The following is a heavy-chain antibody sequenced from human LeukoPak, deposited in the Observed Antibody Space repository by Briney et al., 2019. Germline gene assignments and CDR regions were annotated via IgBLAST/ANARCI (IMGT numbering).Heavy chain of an antibody. V-gene: IGHV4-59*12. D-gene: IGHD2-2*02. CDR2: IYYSGST. CDR3: ARPWRRVVPAAIGGYFDY. CDR1: GGSISSYY. J-gene: IGHJ4*02. Sequence: SETLSLTCTVSGGSISSYYWSWIRQPPGKGLEWIGYIYYSGSTNYNPSLKSRVTISVDTSKNQFSLKLSSVTAADTAVYYCARPWRRVVPAAIGGYFDYWGQGTLVTVSS.